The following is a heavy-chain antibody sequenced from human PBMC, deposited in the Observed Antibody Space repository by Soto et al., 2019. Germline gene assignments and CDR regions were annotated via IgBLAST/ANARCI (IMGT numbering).Heavy chain of an antibody. J-gene: IGHJ4*02. CDR1: GDSIKSYY. V-gene: IGHV4-59*01. Sequence: PPLILPGTGTDTGDSIKSYYGSCIIKTPGKGLECMVYVYYSGSTNYNPSLKSRVTISVDTSKNQISLRLKSVTAADTAVYYCARAETSGIHYSADRVQGSPVAVSS. D-gene: IGHD6-13*01. CDR3: ARAETSGIHYSAD. CDR2: VYYSGST.